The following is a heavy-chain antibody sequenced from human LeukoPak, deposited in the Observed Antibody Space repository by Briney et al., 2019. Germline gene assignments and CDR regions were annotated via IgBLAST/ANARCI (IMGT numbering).Heavy chain of an antibody. V-gene: IGHV4-59*01. CDR2: IYYSGST. CDR3: ARGGSTKGTMITFGGVIAPNAFDI. J-gene: IGHJ3*02. D-gene: IGHD3-16*02. CDR1: GGSPSSYY. Sequence: PPETLSLTCTVSGGSPSSYYWSWIRQPPGKGLEWVGYIYYSGSTNYNPSLKSRVTISVDTSKNQFSLKLSSVTAADTAVYYCARGGSTKGTMITFGGVIAPNAFDIWGQGTMVTVSS.